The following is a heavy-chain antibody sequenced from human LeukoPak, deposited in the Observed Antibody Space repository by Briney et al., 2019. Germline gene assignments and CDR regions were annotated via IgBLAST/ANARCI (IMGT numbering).Heavy chain of an antibody. CDR3: ARYSGSYYRFDY. J-gene: IGHJ4*02. CDR1: GYTFTGYY. V-gene: IGHV1-2*02. D-gene: IGHD1-26*01. CDR2: INPNSGGT. Sequence: ASPKVSCKASGYTFTGYYMHWVRQAPGQGLEWMGWINPNSGGTNYAQKFQGRVTMTRDTSISTAYMELSRLRSDDTAVYYCARYSGSYYRFDYWGQGTLVTVSS.